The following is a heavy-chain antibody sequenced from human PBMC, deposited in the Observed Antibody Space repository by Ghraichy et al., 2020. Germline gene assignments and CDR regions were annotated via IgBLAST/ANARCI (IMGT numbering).Heavy chain of an antibody. V-gene: IGHV4-59*01. Sequence: SQTLSLTCTVSGGSISGFYWSWIRQPPGKGLEWIGYVYYSGSTGYNPSLKSRVTISVDTSKNQFSLKLSSVTAADTAVYYCARRGSAAYPFDYWGQGTLVTVSS. J-gene: IGHJ4*02. CDR2: VYYSGST. D-gene: IGHD2-15*01. CDR1: GGSISGFY. CDR3: ARRGSAAYPFDY.